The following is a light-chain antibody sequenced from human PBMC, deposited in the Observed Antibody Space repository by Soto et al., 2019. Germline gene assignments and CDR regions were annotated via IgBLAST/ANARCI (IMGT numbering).Light chain of an antibody. CDR2: VVS. CDR1: SSDVGAYDY. J-gene: IGLJ1*01. Sequence: QSALTQPASVSGSPGQSITISCTGTSSDVGAYDYVSWYQQHPDKAPKLIIYVVSNRPSGVSNRFSGSKSGHTASLTISGLHAEAEADYYCSLYTSSDPPYVFGTGTNVTVL. CDR3: SLYTSSDPPYV. V-gene: IGLV2-14*01.